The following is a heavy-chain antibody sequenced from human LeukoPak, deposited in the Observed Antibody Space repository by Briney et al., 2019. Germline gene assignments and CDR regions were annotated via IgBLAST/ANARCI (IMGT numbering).Heavy chain of an antibody. CDR2: INHSGRT. CDR1: GGSFSDYF. V-gene: IGHV4-34*01. D-gene: IGHD2-15*01. J-gene: IGHJ2*01. Sequence: SETLSLTCTVYGGSFSDYFWGWIRQPPGKGLEWIGEINHSGRTYYNPSLKSRVTISVDTSKNQFSLHLNAVTAADTAVYYCARDSAARSDLWGRGTLVTVAS. CDR3: ARDSAARSDL.